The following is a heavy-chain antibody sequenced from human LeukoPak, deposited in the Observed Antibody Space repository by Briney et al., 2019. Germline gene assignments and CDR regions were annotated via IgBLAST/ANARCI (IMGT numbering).Heavy chain of an antibody. CDR3: ARESVNYYFDY. CDR2: VHPSEGT. D-gene: IGHD1-7*01. V-gene: IGHV4-4*02. J-gene: IGHJ4*02. CDR1: GGSVSHSNW. Sequence: SETLSLTCAVSGGSVSHSNWWTWVRQSPGKGLEWIGEVHPSEGTNYNPSLKSRVTISLDKSKNQFSLELNSVTAADTAVYYCARESVNYYFDYWGQGTLVTVSS.